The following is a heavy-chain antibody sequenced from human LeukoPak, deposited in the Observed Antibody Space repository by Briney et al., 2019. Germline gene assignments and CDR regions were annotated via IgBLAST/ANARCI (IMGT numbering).Heavy chain of an antibody. D-gene: IGHD6-6*01. V-gene: IGHV3-23*01. CDR3: AKDEGVKAARRGQFDY. CDR2: ISGSGGST. Sequence: GSLRLSCAASGFTFSSYAMSWVRQAPGKGLEWVSAISGSGGSTYYADSVKGRFTISRDNSKNTLYLQMNSLRAEDTAVYYCAKDEGVKAARRGQFDYWGQGTLVTVSS. CDR1: GFTFSSYA. J-gene: IGHJ4*02.